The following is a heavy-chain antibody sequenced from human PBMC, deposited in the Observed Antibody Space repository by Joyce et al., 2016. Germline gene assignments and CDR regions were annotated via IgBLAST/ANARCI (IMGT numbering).Heavy chain of an antibody. CDR3: ARDFLTTVVTHNWFDP. CDR1: GYSFTSYN. CDR2: INPSGGTT. V-gene: IGHV1-46*01. D-gene: IGHD4-23*01. Sequence: QVQLVQSGAEVKKPGASVKVSCKASGYSFTSYNVNWVRQAPGQGLKWMGRINPSGGTTTYAQKVQGRVTMTRDTSTTTVYMELSSLRSEDTAVYYCARDFLTTVVTHNWFDPWGQGTLVTVSS. J-gene: IGHJ5*02.